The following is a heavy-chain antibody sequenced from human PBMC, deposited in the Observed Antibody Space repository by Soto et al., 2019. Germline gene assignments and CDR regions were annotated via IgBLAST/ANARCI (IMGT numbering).Heavy chain of an antibody. CDR3: VRMYNSGFYRPDGDCYFYGMDV. Sequence: QVQLQESGPGLVKPSETLSVTCSVSGGSIRDYYWSWIRQPAGKGLEWIGRMYISGSTKYNPSLKSRVTMSADMSVNQYSLTQVSVTSADAATYCCVRMYNSGFYRPDGDCYFYGMDVWDQGTTVTVSS. D-gene: IGHD5-12*01. CDR1: GGSIRDYY. J-gene: IGHJ6*02. CDR2: MYISGST. V-gene: IGHV4-4*07.